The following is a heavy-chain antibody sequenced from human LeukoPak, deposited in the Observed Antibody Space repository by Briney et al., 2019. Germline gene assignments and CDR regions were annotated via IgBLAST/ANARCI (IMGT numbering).Heavy chain of an antibody. V-gene: IGHV3-30*18. D-gene: IGHD6-19*01. CDR3: AKTDDSGWWNIDY. Sequence: PGGSLRLSCAAPGFTFSNYGILWVRQAPGKGLEWVATISYDGIYKYYADSVKGRFTVSRDDPKNTLFLQMNSLRAEDTAVYYCAKTDDSGWWNIDYWGQGTLVTVSS. CDR1: GFTFSNYG. CDR2: ISYDGIYK. J-gene: IGHJ4*02.